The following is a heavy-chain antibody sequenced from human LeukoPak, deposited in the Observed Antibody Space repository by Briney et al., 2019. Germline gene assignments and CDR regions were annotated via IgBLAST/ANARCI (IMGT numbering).Heavy chain of an antibody. CDR2: VSSSSSYI. D-gene: IGHD2-2*01. J-gene: IGHJ2*01. CDR3: AKPEGYCSSSTCHGNWYFDR. V-gene: IGHV3-21*04. Sequence: GGSLRLSCAASGFTFSSYSMNWVRQAPGKGLEWVSSVSSSSSYIYYADSVKGRFTISRGNAKNSLYLQINSLTAEATALHSCAKPEGYCSSSTCHGNWYFDRWGRGTLVTVSS. CDR1: GFTFSSYS.